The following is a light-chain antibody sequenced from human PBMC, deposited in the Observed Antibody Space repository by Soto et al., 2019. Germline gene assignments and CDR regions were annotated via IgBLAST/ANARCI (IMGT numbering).Light chain of an antibody. CDR1: QCVSRNY. V-gene: IGKV3-20*01. CDR2: DVS. J-gene: IGKJ1*01. Sequence: DIVLTQSPGTLSLSPGERATLSCSSSQCVSRNYLAWYQQKPDQAPRLVIYDVSGRATGIPDRFSGSGSGTAFTLAISRLEPEDSAVYYCQQYGSSPTFGQGTKVEIK. CDR3: QQYGSSPT.